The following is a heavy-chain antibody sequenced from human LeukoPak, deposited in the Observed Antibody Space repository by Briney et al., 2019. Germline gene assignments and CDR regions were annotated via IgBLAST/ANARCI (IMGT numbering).Heavy chain of an antibody. CDR3: ARAGYTYGHLLDY. CDR2: IYYSGST. J-gene: IGHJ4*02. D-gene: IGHD5-18*01. V-gene: IGHV4-61*01. CDR1: GGSVCSCSYY. Sequence: SETLSLTCTVSGGSVCSCSYYWSWIRQPPGKGLEWIGYIYYSGSTNYNPSLKSRVTVSVDTSKNQFSLKLSSVTAADTAVYYCARAGYTYGHLLDYWGQGTLVTVSS.